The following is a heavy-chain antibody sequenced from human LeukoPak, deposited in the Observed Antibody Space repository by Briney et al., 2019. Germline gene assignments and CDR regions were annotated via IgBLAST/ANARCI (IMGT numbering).Heavy chain of an antibody. Sequence: GGSLRLSCAASGFTFSSYDMHWVRQATGKGLEWVSAIGTSGDTYYPGSVEGRFTISRENAKNSLYLQMNSLRAGDTAVYYCARAPIGSSWYGASYYYYGMDVWGQGTTVTVSS. CDR2: IGTSGDT. CDR3: ARAPIGSSWYGASYYYYGMDV. CDR1: GFTFSSYD. V-gene: IGHV3-13*01. J-gene: IGHJ6*02. D-gene: IGHD6-13*01.